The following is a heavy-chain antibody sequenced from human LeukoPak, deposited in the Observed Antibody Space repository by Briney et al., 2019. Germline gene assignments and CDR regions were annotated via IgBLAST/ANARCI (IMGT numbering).Heavy chain of an antibody. V-gene: IGHV3-7*01. Sequence: GGSLRLSCAASGFTFSTYWMTWVRQAPGKGLEWVANIKQDGSEKYFVDSVKGRFSISRDNAKNSLYLQMNSLRAEDTAVYYCARERGTAVAGTRYFDYWGQGTLVTVSS. J-gene: IGHJ4*02. CDR2: IKQDGSEK. CDR3: ARERGTAVAGTRYFDY. CDR1: GFTFSTYW. D-gene: IGHD6-19*01.